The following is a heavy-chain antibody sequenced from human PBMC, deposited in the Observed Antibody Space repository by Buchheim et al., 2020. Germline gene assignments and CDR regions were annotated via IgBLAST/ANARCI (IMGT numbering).Heavy chain of an antibody. Sequence: EVQLVESGGGLVQPGGSLRLSCAASGFTFSSYSMNWVRQAPGKGLEWVSYISSSSTIYYADSVKGRFTISRDNAKNSLYLQMNSLRDEDTAVYYCARGLGVRGVSRYGMDVWGQGTT. CDR3: ARGLGVRGVSRYGMDV. D-gene: IGHD3-10*01. CDR2: ISSSSTI. CDR1: GFTFSSYS. V-gene: IGHV3-48*02. J-gene: IGHJ6*02.